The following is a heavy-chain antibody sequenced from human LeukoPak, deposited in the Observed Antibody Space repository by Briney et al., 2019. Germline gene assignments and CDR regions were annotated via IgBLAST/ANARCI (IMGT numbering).Heavy chain of an antibody. CDR2: ISAYNGNT. J-gene: IGHJ4*02. V-gene: IGHV1-18*04. D-gene: IGHD6-19*01. Sequence: ASVKVSCKASGYTFTSYGISWVRQAPGQGLEWMGWISAYNGNTNYAQKLQGRVTMTTDTSTSIAYVELRSLRSDDTAVYYCVTAAGTYFDYWGQGTLVTVSS. CDR3: VTAAGTYFDY. CDR1: GYTFTSYG.